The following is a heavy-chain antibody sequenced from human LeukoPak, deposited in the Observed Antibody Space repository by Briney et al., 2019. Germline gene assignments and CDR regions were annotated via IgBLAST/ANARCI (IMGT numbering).Heavy chain of an antibody. Sequence: ASVKVSCKASGYTFTGYYMRWVRQAPGQGLEWMGRINPNSGGTNYAQKFQGRVTMTRDTSISTAYMELSRLRSDDTAVYYCASPSVAGTRSYYYYMDVWGKGTTVTVSS. CDR1: GYTFTGYY. CDR2: INPNSGGT. D-gene: IGHD6-19*01. V-gene: IGHV1-2*06. J-gene: IGHJ6*03. CDR3: ASPSVAGTRSYYYYMDV.